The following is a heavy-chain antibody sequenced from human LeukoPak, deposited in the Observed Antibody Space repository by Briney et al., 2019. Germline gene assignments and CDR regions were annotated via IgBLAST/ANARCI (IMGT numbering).Heavy chain of an antibody. D-gene: IGHD4-17*01. J-gene: IGHJ4*02. CDR2: VKEDGNEK. CDR3: ARGHYGDYG. V-gene: IGHV3-7*01. CDR1: GFTFSSYA. Sequence: PGGSLRLSCAASGFTFSSYAMSWVRQAPGKGLEWVANVKEDGNEKYYVDSVKGRFTISRDNAKNSLYLQMNSLRPEDTAVYYCARGHYGDYGWGQGTLVTVSS.